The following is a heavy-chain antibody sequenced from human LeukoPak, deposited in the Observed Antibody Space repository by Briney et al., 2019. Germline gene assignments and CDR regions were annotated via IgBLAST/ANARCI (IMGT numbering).Heavy chain of an antibody. Sequence: GGSLRLSCAASGFTFSSYEMSWVRQAPGKGLEWVSGISASGGSTYYAGSVKGRFTISRDNSKNTLYLQMNSLRGEDTAIYYCAKGGGSRHFDYWGQGTLVTVSS. D-gene: IGHD2-15*01. CDR2: ISASGGST. CDR1: GFTFSSYE. J-gene: IGHJ4*02. V-gene: IGHV3-23*01. CDR3: AKGGGSRHFDY.